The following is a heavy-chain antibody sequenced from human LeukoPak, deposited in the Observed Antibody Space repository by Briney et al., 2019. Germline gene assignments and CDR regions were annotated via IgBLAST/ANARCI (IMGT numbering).Heavy chain of an antibody. CDR1: GGSISSFY. CDR3: ARGPGGATTESFDY. V-gene: IGHV4-4*07. CDR2: IYTSGST. D-gene: IGHD1-26*01. Sequence: SETLSLTCTVSGGSISSFYWSWIRQPAGKGLEWIGRIYTSGSTNYSPSLNSRVTMSVDTSKNQFSLILTSVTAADTAVYYCARGPGGATTESFDYWGQGTLVTVSS. J-gene: IGHJ4*02.